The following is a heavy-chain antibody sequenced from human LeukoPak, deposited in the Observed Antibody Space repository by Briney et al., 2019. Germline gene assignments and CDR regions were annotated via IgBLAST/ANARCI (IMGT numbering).Heavy chain of an antibody. CDR2: IYYSGST. D-gene: IGHD4-23*01. V-gene: IGHV4-61*01. J-gene: IGHJ4*02. CDR1: GGSVSSGSYY. CDR3: ARNSNGALSPVDF. Sequence: KASETLSLTCTVSGGSVSSGSYYWSWIRQPPGKGLEWIGYIYYSGSTNYNPSLKSRVTISVDTSKNQFSLKLSSVTAADTAVYYCARNSNGALSPVDFWGQGTLVTVSS.